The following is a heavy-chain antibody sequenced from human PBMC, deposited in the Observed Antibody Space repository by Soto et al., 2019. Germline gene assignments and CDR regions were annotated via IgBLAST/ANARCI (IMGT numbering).Heavy chain of an antibody. D-gene: IGHD2-15*01. V-gene: IGHV4-30-4*01. Sequence: QVQLQESGPGLVKPSQTLSLTCTVSGGSISSGDYYWSWIRQPPGKGLEWIGYIYYSGSTYYNPSLKSRVTISVDTSKNQFSLKLSSVTAADTAVYYCARDPRGYCSGGSCYGDAFDIWGQGTMVTVSS. CDR1: GGSISSGDYY. CDR3: ARDPRGYCSGGSCYGDAFDI. J-gene: IGHJ3*02. CDR2: IYYSGST.